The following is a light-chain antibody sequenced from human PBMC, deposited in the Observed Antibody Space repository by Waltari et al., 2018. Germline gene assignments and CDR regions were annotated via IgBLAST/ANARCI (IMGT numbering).Light chain of an antibody. CDR1: SGSISSNY. CDR2: EDN. J-gene: IGLJ2*01. Sequence: NFMLTQPHSMSESPGTTVPIHCTRSSGSISSNYLPWYQRRPGSVPTTVIYEDNQRPSGVPDRFSGSIDSSSNSASLTISGLQTEDEADYYCQSHDANHYVVFGGGTKVTVL. CDR3: QSHDANHYVV. V-gene: IGLV6-57*03.